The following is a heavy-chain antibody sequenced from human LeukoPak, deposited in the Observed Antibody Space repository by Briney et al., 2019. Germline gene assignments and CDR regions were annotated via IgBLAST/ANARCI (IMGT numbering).Heavy chain of an antibody. Sequence: SETLSLTCTVSGGSISSSSYYWGWIRQPPGKGLEWIGSIYYSGSTYYNPSLKSRVTISVDTSKNQFSLKLSSVTAADTAVYYCARNIVVVPAAMRDYYYYYGMDVWGQGTTVTVSS. CDR3: ARNIVVVPAAMRDYYYYYGMDV. V-gene: IGHV4-39*01. J-gene: IGHJ6*02. CDR1: GGSISSSSYY. D-gene: IGHD2-2*01. CDR2: IYYSGST.